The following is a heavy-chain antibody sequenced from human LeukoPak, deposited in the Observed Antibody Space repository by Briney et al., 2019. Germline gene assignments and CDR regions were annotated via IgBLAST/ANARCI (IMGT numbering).Heavy chain of an antibody. CDR3: ARGLYADHGSY. J-gene: IGHJ4*02. V-gene: IGHV4-30-2*01. CDR2: IYHSGST. D-gene: IGHD4-17*01. CDR1: GGSISSGGYY. Sequence: SETLSLTCTVSGGSISSGGYYWSWIRQPPGKGLEWIGYIYHSGSTYYNPSLKSRVTMSVDRSKNQFSLKLSSVTAADTAVYYCARGLYADHGSYWGLGTLVTVSS.